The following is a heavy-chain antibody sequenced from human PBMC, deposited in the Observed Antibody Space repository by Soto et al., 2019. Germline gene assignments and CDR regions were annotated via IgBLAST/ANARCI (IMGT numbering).Heavy chain of an antibody. Sequence: HPGGSLRLACAASGFTVSTYWMSWVRQAPGKGLGWVANIKEDGREKYYVDSVEGRCTISRDNAKNSLYLQMTSLSVEHTGLYYCERGGGYFDSSGVPPVYAMDVWGQGTPVTVSS. J-gene: IGHJ6*02. D-gene: IGHD3-22*01. CDR3: ERGGGYFDSSGVPPVYAMDV. CDR1: GFTVSTYW. V-gene: IGHV3-7*01. CDR2: IKEDGREK.